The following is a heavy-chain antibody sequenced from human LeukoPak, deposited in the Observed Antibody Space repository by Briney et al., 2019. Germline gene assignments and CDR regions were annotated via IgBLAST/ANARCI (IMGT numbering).Heavy chain of an antibody. Sequence: GRSLRLSCAASGFIFSNYGMHWVRQAPGQGLEWMGWINPLSGDSKYSQKFQGKVTMTSDKSITTAYMELSRLSADDTAVYYCARDGDIVEKLYPHFDFWGQGTLVTVSS. CDR2: INPLSGDS. CDR1: GFIFSNYG. V-gene: IGHV1-2*02. J-gene: IGHJ4*02. CDR3: ARDGDIVEKLYPHFDF. D-gene: IGHD2-15*01.